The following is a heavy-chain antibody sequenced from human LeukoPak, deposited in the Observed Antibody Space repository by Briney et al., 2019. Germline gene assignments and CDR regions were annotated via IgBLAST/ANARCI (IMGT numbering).Heavy chain of an antibody. J-gene: IGHJ4*02. D-gene: IGHD3-10*01. Sequence: GSLRLSCAASGFTFSNAWMSWIRQPPGKGLEWIGEINHSGSTNYNPSLKSRVTISVDTSKNQFSLKLSSVTAADTAVYYCARLVLPRLRRVIDYWGQGTLVTVSS. CDR2: INHSGST. V-gene: IGHV4-34*01. CDR3: ARLVLPRLRRVIDY. CDR1: GFTFSNAW.